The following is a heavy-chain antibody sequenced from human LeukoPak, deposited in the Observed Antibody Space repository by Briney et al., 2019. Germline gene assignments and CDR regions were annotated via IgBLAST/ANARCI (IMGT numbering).Heavy chain of an antibody. CDR1: GFTFTTSW. J-gene: IGHJ5*02. CDR3: ARQGGASRTINWFDP. D-gene: IGHD4/OR15-4a*01. V-gene: IGHV5-51*01. CDR2: IYPDDSDT. Sequence: GESLKISCETSGFTFTTSWIGWVRQMPGTGLEWVGAIYPDDSDTRYSPSFQGQVRISADKSVRTAYLKWASLKASDTANYYCARQGGASRTINWFDPWGQGTLVTVSS.